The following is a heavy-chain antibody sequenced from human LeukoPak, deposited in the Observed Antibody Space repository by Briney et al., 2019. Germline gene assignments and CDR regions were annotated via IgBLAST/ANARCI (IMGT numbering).Heavy chain of an antibody. J-gene: IGHJ4*02. CDR1: GDSVSSNSAA. CDR2: TYYRSKWYN. CDR3: ARALRLGWTGVDY. Sequence: SQTLSLTCAISGDSVSSNSAAWNWIRQSPSRGLEWLGRTYYRSKWYNDYAVSVKSRIIINPDTSKNQFSLQLNSVTPEDTAAYYCARALRLGWTGVDYWGQGTLVTVSS. D-gene: IGHD6-19*01. V-gene: IGHV6-1*01.